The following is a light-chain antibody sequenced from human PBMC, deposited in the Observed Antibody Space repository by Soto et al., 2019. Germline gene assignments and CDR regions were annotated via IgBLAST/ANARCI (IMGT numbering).Light chain of an antibody. J-gene: IGLJ3*02. CDR2: RNN. CDR1: SSNIGSYY. Sequence: QSVLTQPPSASGTPGQRVTMSCSGSSSNIGSYYVYWYQQLPGTAPKLLISRNNQRPSGVPDRFSGSTSGTSASLAISGLRSEDEADYYCAAWDDSLSGWVFGGGTKLTVL. V-gene: IGLV1-47*01. CDR3: AAWDDSLSGWV.